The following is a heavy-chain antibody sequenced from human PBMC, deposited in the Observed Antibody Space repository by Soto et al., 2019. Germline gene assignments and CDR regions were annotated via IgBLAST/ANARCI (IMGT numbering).Heavy chain of an antibody. CDR1: GYSFPNYW. J-gene: IGHJ4*02. CDR3: AKNYDSSGYHPNF. CDR2: IYPGDSDT. Sequence: GESLKISCKGSGYSFPNYWIGWVRQMPGKGLEWMGIIYPGDSDTRYRPSVQGQVTISRDNSMNTLFLQMSILRAEDTAVYYCAKNYDSSGYHPNFWGQGTQVTVSS. D-gene: IGHD3-22*01. V-gene: IGHV5-51*01.